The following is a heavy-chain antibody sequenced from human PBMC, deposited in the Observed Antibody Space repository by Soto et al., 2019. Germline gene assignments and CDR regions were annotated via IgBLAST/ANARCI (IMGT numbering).Heavy chain of an antibody. Sequence: ASVKVSCKASGYTFSGYYIHWLRQAPGQGLEWMGWINPNSGGTDYAQKFQGRVTMTRDTSINTAYMEVRRLRSDDTAVYYCAGGVLIGTYYNWFDPWGQGTLVTV. D-gene: IGHD1-26*01. V-gene: IGHV1-2*02. J-gene: IGHJ5*02. CDR2: INPNSGGT. CDR3: AGGVLIGTYYNWFDP. CDR1: GYTFSGYY.